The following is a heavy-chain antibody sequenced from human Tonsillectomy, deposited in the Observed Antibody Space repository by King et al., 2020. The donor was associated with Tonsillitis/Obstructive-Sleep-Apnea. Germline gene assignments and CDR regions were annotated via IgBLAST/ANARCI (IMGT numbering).Heavy chain of an antibody. V-gene: IGHV4-34*01. CDR2: INHSGST. Sequence: VQLQQWGAGLLKPSETLSLTCAFYGGSFSGYYWSWIRQPPGKGLEWFGEINHSGSTNYNPSLKSRVTISLDTSKNQFSLKLSSVTAADTAVYYCARGVVPAAKLYYYMDVWGKGTTVTVSS. D-gene: IGHD2-2*01. CDR3: ARGVVPAAKLYYYMDV. J-gene: IGHJ6*03. CDR1: GGSFSGYY.